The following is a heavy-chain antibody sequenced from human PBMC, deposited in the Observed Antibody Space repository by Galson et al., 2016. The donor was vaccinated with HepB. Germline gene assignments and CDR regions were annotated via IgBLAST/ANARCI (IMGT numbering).Heavy chain of an antibody. Sequence: CAISVDSVSSNSAAWHWIRQSPSRGLEWLGRTYYRSKWYNDYTVSMKGRITINPDTSKNQFSLQLNSVTPEDTAVYYCARQYGTYFAYWGRGTLVTVSS. V-gene: IGHV6-1*01. CDR2: TYYRSKWYN. CDR1: VDSVSSNSAA. J-gene: IGHJ4*02. CDR3: ARQYGTYFAY. D-gene: IGHD4-17*01.